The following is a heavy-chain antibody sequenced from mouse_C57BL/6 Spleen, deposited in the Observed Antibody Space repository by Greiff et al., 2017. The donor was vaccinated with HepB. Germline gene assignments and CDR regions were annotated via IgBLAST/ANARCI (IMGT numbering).Heavy chain of an antibody. CDR2: ILPSIGRT. CDR3: ARPYYYGSSLYWYFDV. V-gene: IGHV15-2*01. Sequence: VKLQQSGSELRSPGSSVKLSCKDFDSEVFPIAYMSWVRQKPGHGFEWIGGILPSIGRTIYGEKFEDKATLDADTLSNTAYLELNSLTSEDSAIYYCARPYYYGSSLYWYFDVWGTGTTVTVSS. D-gene: IGHD1-1*01. CDR1: DSEVFPIAY. J-gene: IGHJ1*03.